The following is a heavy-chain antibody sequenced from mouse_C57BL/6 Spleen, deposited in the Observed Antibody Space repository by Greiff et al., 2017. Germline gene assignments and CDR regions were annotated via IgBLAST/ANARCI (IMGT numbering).Heavy chain of an antibody. Sequence: VQLQQSGPELVKPGASVKISCKASGYAFSSSWMNWVKQRPGKGLEWIGRIYPGDGDTNYNGKFKGKATLTADKSSSTAYMQLSSLTSEDSAVYFCARRVTTVVAPYYAMDYWGQGTSVTVSS. CDR3: ARRVTTVVAPYYAMDY. D-gene: IGHD1-1*01. CDR2: IYPGDGDT. CDR1: GYAFSSSW. V-gene: IGHV1-82*01. J-gene: IGHJ4*01.